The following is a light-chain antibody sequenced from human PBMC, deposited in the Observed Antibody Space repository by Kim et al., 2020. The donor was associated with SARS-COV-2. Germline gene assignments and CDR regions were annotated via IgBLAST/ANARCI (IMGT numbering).Light chain of an antibody. CDR2: GES. CDR3: QVWDTSSDHVV. J-gene: IGLJ2*01. CDR1: NIGSKS. V-gene: IGLV3-21*03. Sequence: PRRTARIACGGTNIGSKSLQRDELKPGRGPVLVVYGESDRPSGIPERFAGANSGNTANLTISGVEAGDEADYYCQVWDTSSDHVVFGGGTQRTVL.